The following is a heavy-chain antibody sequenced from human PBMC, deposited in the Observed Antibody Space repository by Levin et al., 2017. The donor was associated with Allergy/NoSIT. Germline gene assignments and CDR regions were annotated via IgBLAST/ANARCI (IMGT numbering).Heavy chain of an antibody. J-gene: IGHJ4*02. Sequence: ASVKVSCKASGYTFTGYYMHWVRQAPGQGLEWMGWINPNSGGTNYAQKFQGRVTTTRDTSISTAYMELSRLRSDDTAVYYCARDYRDCGGDCSNLRIDYWGQGTLVTVSS. CDR3: ARDYRDCGGDCSNLRIDY. CDR1: GYTFTGYY. D-gene: IGHD2-21*02. CDR2: INPNSGGT. V-gene: IGHV1-2*02.